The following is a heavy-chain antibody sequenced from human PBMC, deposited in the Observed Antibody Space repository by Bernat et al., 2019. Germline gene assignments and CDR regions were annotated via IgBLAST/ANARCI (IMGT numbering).Heavy chain of an antibody. Sequence: QVQLVESGGGVVQPGRSLRLSCAASGFTFSSYGMHWVRQAPGKGLEWVAVIWYDGSNKYYADSVKGRFTISRDNSKNTPYLQMNSLRAEDTAVYYCARDRRMQRLDYWGQGTLVTVSS. V-gene: IGHV3-33*01. CDR2: IWYDGSNK. J-gene: IGHJ4*02. CDR1: GFTFSSYG. CDR3: ARDRRMQRLDY.